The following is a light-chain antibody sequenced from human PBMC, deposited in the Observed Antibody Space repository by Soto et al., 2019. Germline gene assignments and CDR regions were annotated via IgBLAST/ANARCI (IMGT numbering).Light chain of an antibody. CDR2: YDT. Sequence: SYELTQPPAVSVAPGQTAKITCGGSNIGSKSVHWYQQKPGQAPVLVIYYDTDRPSGVPERLSGSNSGSTAALTISRVEAGDEADYYCQVWDIGSGVIFGGGTKLTVL. V-gene: IGLV3-21*04. CDR3: QVWDIGSGVI. J-gene: IGLJ2*01. CDR1: NIGSKS.